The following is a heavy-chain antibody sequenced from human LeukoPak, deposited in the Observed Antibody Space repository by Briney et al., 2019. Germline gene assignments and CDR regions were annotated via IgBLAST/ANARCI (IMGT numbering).Heavy chain of an antibody. Sequence: SVKVSCKASGGTFSSYAISWVRQAPGQGREWMGRIIPILGIANYAQKFQGRVTITADKSTSTAYMELSSLRSEDTAVYYCATIPDRGVNYFDYWGQGTLVIVSS. CDR2: IIPILGIA. J-gene: IGHJ4*02. D-gene: IGHD1-26*01. CDR3: ATIPDRGVNYFDY. CDR1: GGTFSSYA. V-gene: IGHV1-69*04.